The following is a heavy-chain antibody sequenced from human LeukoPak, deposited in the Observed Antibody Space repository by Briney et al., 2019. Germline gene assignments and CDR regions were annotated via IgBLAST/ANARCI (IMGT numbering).Heavy chain of an antibody. CDR1: GYTFTNCY. CDR2: INPSGGST. Sequence: ASVKVSCKASGYTFTNCYMHWVRQAPGQGLEWMGIINPSGGSTSYAQKFQGRVTMTRDTSTSTVYMELSSLRSEDTAVYYCASSLAAAGYYFDSWGQGTRVTVSS. J-gene: IGHJ4*02. CDR3: ASSLAAAGYYFDS. V-gene: IGHV1-46*01. D-gene: IGHD6-13*01.